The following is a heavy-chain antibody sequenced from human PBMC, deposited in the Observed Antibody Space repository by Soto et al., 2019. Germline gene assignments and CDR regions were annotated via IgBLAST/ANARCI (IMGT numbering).Heavy chain of an antibody. CDR2: IYYRGST. CDR3: ARGYYGSGSYYNVDWFDP. V-gene: IGHV4-61*01. Sequence: QVQLQESGPGLVKPSETLSLTCTVSGGSVSSGSYYWSWIRQPPGKGLEWIGYIYYRGSTNYNPSLKSRVTISVDTSKNRFSLKMSSVTAADPAVYYCARGYYGSGSYYNVDWFDPWGQGTLVTVSP. CDR1: GGSVSSGSYY. J-gene: IGHJ5*02. D-gene: IGHD3-10*01.